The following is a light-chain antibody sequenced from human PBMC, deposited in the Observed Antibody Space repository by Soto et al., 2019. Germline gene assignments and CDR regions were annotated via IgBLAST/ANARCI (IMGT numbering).Light chain of an antibody. Sequence: QPVLTQSSSASASLGSSVKLTCTLSSGHSSYIIAWHQQQPGKAPRYLMKLEGSGSYNKGSGVPDRFSGSSSGADRYLTISNLQFEDEADYYCETWDSNTWVFGGWTKVTVL. CDR1: SGHSSYI. CDR3: ETWDSNTWV. V-gene: IGLV4-60*02. CDR2: LEGSGSY. J-gene: IGLJ3*02.